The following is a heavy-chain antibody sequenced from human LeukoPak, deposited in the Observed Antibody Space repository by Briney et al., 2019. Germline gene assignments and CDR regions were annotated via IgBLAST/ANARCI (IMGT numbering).Heavy chain of an antibody. Sequence: PGGSLRLSCAASGFTVSSNYMSWVRQAPGKGLEWVSVIYSGGSTYYADSVKGRFTISRDNSKNTLYLQMNSLRAEDTAVYYCARVTSDSSGFAYYFDFWGQGTLVTVSS. CDR1: GFTVSSNY. CDR3: ARVTSDSSGFAYYFDF. J-gene: IGHJ4*02. V-gene: IGHV3-53*01. D-gene: IGHD3-22*01. CDR2: IYSGGST.